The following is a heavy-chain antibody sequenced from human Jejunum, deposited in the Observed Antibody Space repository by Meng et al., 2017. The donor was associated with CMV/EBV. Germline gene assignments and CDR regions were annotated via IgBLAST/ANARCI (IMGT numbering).Heavy chain of an antibody. D-gene: IGHD6-19*01. CDR1: GGSISSGDYY. CDR2: IYYSGAS. Sequence: QVQLKASGPGLVKPSQTLSITCSGSGGSISSGDYYWSWIRQSPEKGLEWIGFIYYSGASYSTPSLRSRVTMSMDTSTNQFSLRLNSVTAADTGVYFCARDRGYSSGWGVFDYWGRGTLVTVSS. V-gene: IGHV4-30-4*01. CDR3: ARDRGYSSGWGVFDY. J-gene: IGHJ4*02.